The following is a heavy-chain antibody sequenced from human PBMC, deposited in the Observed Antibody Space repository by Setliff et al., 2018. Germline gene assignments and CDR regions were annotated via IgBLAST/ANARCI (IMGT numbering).Heavy chain of an antibody. CDR3: ARGAPGWELLSWFDP. J-gene: IGHJ5*02. CDR2: IYSSGST. Sequence: SETLSLTCAVSGYSISSGYYWSWIRQPAGKGLEWIGRIYSSGSTKYNPSLKSRVTISGDTSKNQFSLKLSSVTAADTAVYYCARGAPGWELLSWFDPWGQGTLVTVS. CDR1: GYSISSGYY. D-gene: IGHD1-26*01. V-gene: IGHV4-61*02.